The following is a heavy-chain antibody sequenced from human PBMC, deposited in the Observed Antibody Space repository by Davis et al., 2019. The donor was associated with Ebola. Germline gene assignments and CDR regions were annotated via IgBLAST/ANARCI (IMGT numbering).Heavy chain of an antibody. V-gene: IGHV3-74*01. Sequence: GESLKISCAASGFTFSKYWINWVRQVPGKGLVWVSGINSDGSRTTYADSVKGRFTISRDNAKNTLYLQMNSLRAEDTAVYYCARGLGDVWGQGTTVTVSS. J-gene: IGHJ6*02. CDR3: ARGLGDV. CDR1: GFTFSKYW. CDR2: INSDGSRT.